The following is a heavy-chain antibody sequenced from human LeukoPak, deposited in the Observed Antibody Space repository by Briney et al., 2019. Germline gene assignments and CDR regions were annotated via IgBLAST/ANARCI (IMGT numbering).Heavy chain of an antibody. CDR3: ARLEYDSQALH. CDR2: INHSGST. Sequence: PSETLSLTCAVYGGSFSGYYWSWIRQPPGKGLEWIGEINHSGSTNYNPSLKSRVTISVDTSKNQFSLKLSSVTAADTAVYYCARLEYDSQALHWGQGTLVTVSS. CDR1: GGSFSGYY. D-gene: IGHD3-22*01. J-gene: IGHJ1*01. V-gene: IGHV4-34*01.